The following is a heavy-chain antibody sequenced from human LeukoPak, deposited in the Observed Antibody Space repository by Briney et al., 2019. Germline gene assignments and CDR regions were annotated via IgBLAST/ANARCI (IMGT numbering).Heavy chain of an antibody. J-gene: IGHJ4*02. CDR2: IRYDGSNK. D-gene: IGHD2-21*02. CDR1: GFTFSSYG. V-gene: IGHV3-30*02. Sequence: PGGSLRLSGAASGFTFSSYGMHWVRQAPGKGLEWVAFIRYDGSNKYYADSVKGRFAISRDNSKNSLYLQMNSLRAEDTAVYYCARGAPSDSTFDYWGQGTLVTVSS. CDR3: ARGAPSDSTFDY.